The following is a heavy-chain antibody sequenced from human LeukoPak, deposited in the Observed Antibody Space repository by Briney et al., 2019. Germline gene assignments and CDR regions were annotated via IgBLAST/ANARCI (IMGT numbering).Heavy chain of an antibody. V-gene: IGHV1-46*01. J-gene: IGHJ5*02. Sequence: ASVKVSCKASGYTFTSYYMHWERQAPGQGLEWMGIINPSGGSTSYAQKFQGRVTMTRDTSTSTVYMELSSLRSEDTAVYYCARVYGDYNWFDPWGQGTLVTVSS. CDR1: GYTFTSYY. CDR3: ARVYGDYNWFDP. CDR2: INPSGGST. D-gene: IGHD2-21*02.